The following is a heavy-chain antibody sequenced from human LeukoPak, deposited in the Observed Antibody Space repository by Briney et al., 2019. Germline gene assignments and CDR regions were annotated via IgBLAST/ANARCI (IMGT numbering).Heavy chain of an antibody. J-gene: IGHJ1*01. CDR3: ARVHPRGSGWYRRYFQH. D-gene: IGHD6-19*01. CDR2: INYSGST. Sequence: SETLSLACAVYGGSFSGYYWSWIRQPPGKGLEWIGEINYSGSTNYNPSLKSRVTISVDTSKNQFSLKLSSVTAADTAVYYCARVHPRGSGWYRRYFQHWGQGTLVTVSS. V-gene: IGHV4-34*01. CDR1: GGSFSGYY.